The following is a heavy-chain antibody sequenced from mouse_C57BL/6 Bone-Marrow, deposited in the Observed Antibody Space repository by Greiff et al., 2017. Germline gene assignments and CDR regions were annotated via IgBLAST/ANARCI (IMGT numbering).Heavy chain of an antibody. V-gene: IGHV2-6*01. J-gene: IGHJ3*01. CDR1: GFSLTSYG. Sequence: QVQLQQSGPGLVAPSQSLSITCTVSGFSLTSYGVDWVRQSPGKGLEWLGVIWGVGSTNYNSALKSRLSISKDNSKSQVFLKMNSLRTDDTAMYYCASEDDYGFAYWGQGTLVTVSA. CDR2: IWGVGST. D-gene: IGHD2-4*01. CDR3: ASEDDYGFAY.